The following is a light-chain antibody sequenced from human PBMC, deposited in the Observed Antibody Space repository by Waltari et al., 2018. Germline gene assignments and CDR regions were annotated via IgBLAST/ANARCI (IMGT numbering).Light chain of an antibody. J-gene: IGKJ4*01. V-gene: IGKV3-11*01. CDR2: DAS. CDR1: QRVSSN. CDR3: QQRSNWPPLT. Sequence: EIVLTQSPATLSLSPGERATLPCRASQRVSSNLAWYQQKPGQAPRLLIYDASNRATGIPARFSGSGSGTDFTLTISSLEPEDFAVYYCQQRSNWPPLTFGGGTKVEIK.